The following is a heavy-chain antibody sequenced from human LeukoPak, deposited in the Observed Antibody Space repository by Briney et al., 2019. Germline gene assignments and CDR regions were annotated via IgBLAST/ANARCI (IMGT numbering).Heavy chain of an antibody. CDR3: ARYCSSTNCYKGGFDP. D-gene: IGHD2-2*02. Sequence: SSETLSLTCTVSGGSISSGGYYWSWIRQHPGKGLEWIGYIYYSGSTYSNPSLKSRVTISVDASKNQFSLNLSSVTAADTAVYYCARYCSSTNCYKGGFDPWGQGTLVTVSS. CDR2: IYYSGST. V-gene: IGHV4-31*03. CDR1: GGSISSGGYY. J-gene: IGHJ5*02.